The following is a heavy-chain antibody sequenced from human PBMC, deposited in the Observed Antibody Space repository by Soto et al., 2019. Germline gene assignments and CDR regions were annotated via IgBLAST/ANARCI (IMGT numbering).Heavy chain of an antibody. CDR3: ARDPTTRDAAFDI. V-gene: IGHV1-2*02. J-gene: IGHJ3*02. CDR2: INPNSGGT. CDR1: GYTFTGYY. Sequence: GASVKVSCKASGYTFTGYYMHWVRQAPGQGLEWMGWINPNSGGTNYAQKFQGRVTMTRDTSISTAYMELSRLRSDDTAVYYCARDPTTRDAAFDIWGQGTMVTVSS. D-gene: IGHD4-17*01.